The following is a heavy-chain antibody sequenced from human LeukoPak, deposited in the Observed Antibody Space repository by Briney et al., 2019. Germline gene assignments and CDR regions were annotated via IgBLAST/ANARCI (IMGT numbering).Heavy chain of an antibody. V-gene: IGHV1-2*02. J-gene: IGHJ4*02. D-gene: IGHD3-16*01. Sequence: SVKVSCKASGYTFTDNRIHWVRQAPGPGLEWMGWINPNSDDTNYAQKFQGRVTMTRDTSKSSTYMEVSSLTSDDTAVYYCGRNGGGIGYWGQGTLVIVSS. CDR1: GYTFTDNR. CDR2: INPNSDDT. CDR3: GRNGGGIGY.